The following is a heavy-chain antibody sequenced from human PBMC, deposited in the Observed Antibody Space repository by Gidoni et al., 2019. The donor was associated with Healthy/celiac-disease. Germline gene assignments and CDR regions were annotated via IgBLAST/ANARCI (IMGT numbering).Heavy chain of an antibody. D-gene: IGHD6-19*01. J-gene: IGHJ4*02. CDR2: IYYSGST. Sequence: QLQLQESGPGLVKPSETLSLTCTVSGCSISSSSYYWGWIRQPPGKGLGWIGSIYYSGSTYYNPSLKSRVTISVDTSKNQFSLKLSSVTAADTAVYYCARRDIAVAAVDYWGQGTLVTVSS. V-gene: IGHV4-39*01. CDR3: ARRDIAVAAVDY. CDR1: GCSISSSSYY.